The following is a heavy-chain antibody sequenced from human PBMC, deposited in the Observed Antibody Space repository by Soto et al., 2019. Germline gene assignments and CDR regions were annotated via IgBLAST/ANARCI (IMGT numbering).Heavy chain of an antibody. J-gene: IGHJ6*03. CDR3: ARAASRYNWKRNSYYYYMDV. D-gene: IGHD1-20*01. Sequence: GGSLRLSCAASGFTVSSNYMSWVRQAPGKGLEWVSVIYSGGSTYYADSVKGRFTISRHNSKNTLYLQMNSLRAEDTAVYYCARAASRYNWKRNSYYYYMDVWGTGTTVTVSS. CDR2: IYSGGST. V-gene: IGHV3-53*04. CDR1: GFTVSSNY.